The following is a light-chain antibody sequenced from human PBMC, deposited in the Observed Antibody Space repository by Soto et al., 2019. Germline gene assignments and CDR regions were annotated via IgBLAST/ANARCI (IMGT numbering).Light chain of an antibody. V-gene: IGKV3-15*01. J-gene: IGKJ5*01. CDR3: QQYNKLPLT. CDR1: RSVSSSY. Sequence: EIVLTHSPGTLSLSPVERATLSFSSSRSVSSSYLAWYQQRPGQAPRLLTHGASARATGIPTRFSGSGSGTGFTLTISSLQSEDFGVYYCQQYNKLPLTFGQGTRLEIK. CDR2: GAS.